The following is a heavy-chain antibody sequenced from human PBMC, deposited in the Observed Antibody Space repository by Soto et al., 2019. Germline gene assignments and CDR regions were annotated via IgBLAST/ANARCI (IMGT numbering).Heavy chain of an antibody. D-gene: IGHD3-3*01. Sequence: QVQLQQWGAGLLKPSETLSLTCAVYGGSFSGYYWSWIRQPPGKGLEWIGEINHSGSTNYNPSLKSRVTISVDTSKNQFSLKLSSVTAADTAVYYCARLAVLTVIYDSHSIPERRHNWFDPWGQGTLVTVSS. V-gene: IGHV4-34*01. CDR1: GGSFSGYY. CDR3: ARLAVLTVIYDSHSIPERRHNWFDP. CDR2: INHSGST. J-gene: IGHJ5*02.